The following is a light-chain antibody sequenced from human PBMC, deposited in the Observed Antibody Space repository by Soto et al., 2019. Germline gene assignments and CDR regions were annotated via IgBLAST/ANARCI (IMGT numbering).Light chain of an antibody. CDR3: QSYDTNVVGLV. CDR2: EVS. Sequence: QSALTQPVSVSGSPGQSITISCTGTSSDFGNYQFVSWYQQHPGKVPKLILFEVSKRPSGVSGRFSGSKSGNTASLAISGLQPADEADYYCQSYDTNVVGLVFGPGTKVTVL. J-gene: IGLJ3*02. V-gene: IGLV2-23*02. CDR1: SSDFGNYQF.